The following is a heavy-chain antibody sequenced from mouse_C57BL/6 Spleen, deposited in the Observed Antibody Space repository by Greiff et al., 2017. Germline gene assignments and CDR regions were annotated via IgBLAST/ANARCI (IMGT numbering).Heavy chain of an antibody. V-gene: IGHV1-4*01. CDR1: GYTFTSYT. J-gene: IGHJ4*01. CDR3: ARLDPYYAMDY. CDR2: INPSSGYT. Sequence: QVQLQQSGAELARPGASVKMSCKASGYTFTSYTMHWVKQRPGQGLDWIGYINPSSGYTKYNQKFKDKATLTADKSSSTAYMQLSSLTSEDSAVYYCARLDPYYAMDYWGQGTSVTVSS.